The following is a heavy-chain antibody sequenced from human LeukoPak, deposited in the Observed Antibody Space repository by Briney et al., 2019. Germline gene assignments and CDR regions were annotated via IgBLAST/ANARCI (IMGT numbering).Heavy chain of an antibody. CDR3: ARDVAQIVVVGGGGWFDP. Sequence: SQTLSLTCTVSGDSLSSDVYSWSWIRQPDGKGLEWIGRMYISGNTNYNPSLKSRVTMSVDTSKNQFSLKLSSVTAADTAVYYCARDVAQIVVVGGGGWFDPWGQGTLVTVSS. CDR1: GDSLSSDVYS. V-gene: IGHV4-61*02. J-gene: IGHJ5*02. CDR2: MYISGNT. D-gene: IGHD2-2*01.